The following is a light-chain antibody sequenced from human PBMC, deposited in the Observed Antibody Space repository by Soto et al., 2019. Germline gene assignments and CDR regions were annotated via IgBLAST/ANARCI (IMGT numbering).Light chain of an antibody. CDR2: GAS. J-gene: IGKJ2*01. CDR1: QSVSSTY. CDR3: QQYGSSPYT. V-gene: IGKV3-20*01. Sequence: EIVLTQSPGTLSLSPGERATLSCRASQSVSSTYLAWYQQKPGQAPRLLIYGASSRATGIPDRFSGSGSGTDVTLTISRLESEDFAVYYCQQYGSSPYTFGLGTKLEIK.